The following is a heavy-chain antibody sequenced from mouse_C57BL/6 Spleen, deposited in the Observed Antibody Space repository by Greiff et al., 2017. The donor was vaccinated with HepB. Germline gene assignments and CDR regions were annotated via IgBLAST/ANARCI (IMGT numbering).Heavy chain of an antibody. J-gene: IGHJ1*03. CDR1: GYSFTDYN. CDR3: ARSLYYYGSSYGGYFDV. CDR2: INPNYGTT. D-gene: IGHD1-1*01. Sequence: EVQLQQSGPELVKPGASVKISCKASGYSFTDYNMNWVKQSNGKSLEWIGVINPNYGTTSYNQKFKGKATLTVDQSSSTAYMQLNSLTSEDSAVYDCARSLYYYGSSYGGYFDVWGTGTTVTVSS. V-gene: IGHV1-39*01.